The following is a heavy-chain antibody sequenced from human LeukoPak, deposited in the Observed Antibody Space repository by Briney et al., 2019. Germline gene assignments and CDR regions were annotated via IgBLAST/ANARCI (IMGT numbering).Heavy chain of an antibody. V-gene: IGHV4-31*03. CDR2: IYYSGST. CDR3: ARAAGPCSGGSCYGDWFDP. CDR1: GGSISSGGYY. J-gene: IGHJ5*02. D-gene: IGHD2-15*01. Sequence: SQTLSLTCTVSGGSISSGGYYWSWIRQHPGKGLEWIGYIYYSGSTYYNPSLKSRVTISVDTSKIQFSLKLSSVTAADTAVYYCARAAGPCSGGSCYGDWFDPWGQGTLVTASS.